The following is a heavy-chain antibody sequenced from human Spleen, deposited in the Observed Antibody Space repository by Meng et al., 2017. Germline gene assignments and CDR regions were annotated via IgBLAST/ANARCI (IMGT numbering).Heavy chain of an antibody. D-gene: IGHD2-15*01. J-gene: IGHJ6*02. CDR3: ARDLAYCSGGSCYGDFYYYYGMDV. V-gene: IGHV1-2*02. CDR2: INPNTDAT. Sequence: ASVKVSCKASGYTFTSYGISWVRQAPGQGLEWMGWINPNTDATNYAQNFQDRVTMTRDTSITTAYMELSRLRSDDTAVYYCARDLAYCSGGSCYGDFYYYYGMDVWGQGTTVTVSS. CDR1: GYTFTSYG.